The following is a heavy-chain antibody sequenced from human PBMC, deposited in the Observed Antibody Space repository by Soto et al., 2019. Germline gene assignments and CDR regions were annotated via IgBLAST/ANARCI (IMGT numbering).Heavy chain of an antibody. J-gene: IGHJ4*02. V-gene: IGHV4-39*01. CDR1: GASISSSRSY. Sequence: SETLSLTCTVSGASISSSRSYWGWVRQPPGKGLEWIVSFYYTGGTYSTYYDPSLKSRVTISVDTSKSQFSLNLRSVTAADTAVYYCASPRQGNYDFLSGYYALDYWGQGTLVTVSS. CDR2: FYYTGGT. CDR3: ASPRQGNYDFLSGYYALDY. D-gene: IGHD3-3*01.